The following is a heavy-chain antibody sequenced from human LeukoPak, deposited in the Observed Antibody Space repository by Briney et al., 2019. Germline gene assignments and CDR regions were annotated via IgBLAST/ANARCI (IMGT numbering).Heavy chain of an antibody. CDR3: ARSLGAGSPPGGRILDY. CDR2: INPYNGNT. V-gene: IGHV1-18*01. J-gene: IGHJ4*02. Sequence: GASVKVSCKTSGYTFTHYVISWVRQAPGQRLEWMGWINPYNGNTNYAQKFQGRFTMTTDTSTTTASMELRSLRSDDTAMYCARSLGAGSPPGGRILDYWGQGSQVTVTS. CDR1: GYTFTHYV. D-gene: IGHD6-13*01.